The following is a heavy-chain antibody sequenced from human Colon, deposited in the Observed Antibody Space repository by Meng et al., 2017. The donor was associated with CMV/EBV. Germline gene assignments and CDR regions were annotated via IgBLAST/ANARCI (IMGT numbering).Heavy chain of an antibody. CDR2: ILPILGTV. V-gene: IGHV1-69*04. Sequence: SVKVSCKASGYTFTSYGISWVRQAPGQGLEWMGRILPILGTVKHSQNFQGRVTITADKSTSTAYMELESLRSEDTAVYYCARDGLYSDAFDVWGQGTMVTVSS. CDR1: GYTFTSYG. CDR3: ARDGLYSDAFDV. D-gene: IGHD2-15*01. J-gene: IGHJ3*01.